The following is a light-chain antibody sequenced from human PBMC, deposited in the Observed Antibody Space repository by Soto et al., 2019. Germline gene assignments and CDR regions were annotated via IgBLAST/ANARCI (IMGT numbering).Light chain of an antibody. J-gene: IGLJ1*01. CDR2: EGS. Sequence: QSALTQPASVSGSPGQSITISCTGTSSDVGSYNLVSWYQQHPGKAPKLMIYEGSKRPSGVSDRFSGSKSGNTASLTISGLRAEDEADYYCGSYTTSSNYVFGTGTKLTVL. CDR3: GSYTTSSNYV. V-gene: IGLV2-14*02. CDR1: SSDVGSYNL.